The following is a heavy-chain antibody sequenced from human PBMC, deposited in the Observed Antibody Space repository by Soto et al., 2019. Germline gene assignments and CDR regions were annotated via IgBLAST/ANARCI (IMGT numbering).Heavy chain of an antibody. D-gene: IGHD1-26*01. CDR2: ITPSGDNT. V-gene: IGHV3-23*01. Sequence: PGGSLRLSCAASGFTFSNYAMNWVRQAPGKGLEWVSAITPSGDNTYYADSVKGRFTISRDNSRNTLYLQMNSLRAEDTAEYYCAKSGSHFYFDYWGQGTLVTVS. J-gene: IGHJ4*02. CDR3: AKSGSHFYFDY. CDR1: GFTFSNYA.